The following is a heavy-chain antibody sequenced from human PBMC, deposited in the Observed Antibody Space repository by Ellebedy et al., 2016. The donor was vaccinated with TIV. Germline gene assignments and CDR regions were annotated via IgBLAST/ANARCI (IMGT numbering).Heavy chain of an antibody. Sequence: GESLKISCAASGFTFSSYAMSWVRQAPGKGLEWVSAISGSGGSTYYADSVKGRFTISRDNSKNTLYLQMNSLRAEDTAVYYCAKDRGGTIYWGQGTLVTVSS. CDR1: GFTFSSYA. D-gene: IGHD1-1*01. CDR2: ISGSGGST. V-gene: IGHV3-23*01. CDR3: AKDRGGTIY. J-gene: IGHJ4*02.